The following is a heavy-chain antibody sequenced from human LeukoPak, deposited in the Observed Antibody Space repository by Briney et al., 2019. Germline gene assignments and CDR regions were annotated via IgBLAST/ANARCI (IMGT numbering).Heavy chain of an antibody. CDR2: IYNSGST. V-gene: IGHV4-39*01. D-gene: IGHD6-13*01. J-gene: IGHJ4*02. Sequence: SETLSLTCTVPGRSISTSGYYWGWIRQSPGKGLEWIGSIYNSGSTYHNPSLKSRVTISVDTSKNQFSLKLSSVTAADTAMYYCARHVASSWPYYFDYWGQGTLVTVSS. CDR3: ARHVASSWPYYFDY. CDR1: GRSISTSGYY.